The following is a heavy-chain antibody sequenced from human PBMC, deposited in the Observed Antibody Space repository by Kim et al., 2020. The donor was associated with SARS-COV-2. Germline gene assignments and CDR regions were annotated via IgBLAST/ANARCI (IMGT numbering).Heavy chain of an antibody. J-gene: IGHJ2*01. V-gene: IGHV3-48*03. Sequence: GGSLRLSCAASGFTFSSYEMNWVRQAPGKGLEWVSYISSSGSTIYYADSVKGRFTISRDNAKNSLYLQMNSLRAEDTAVYYCARDRTYCSGGSCYLFGYFDLWGRGTLVTVSS. D-gene: IGHD2-15*01. CDR1: GFTFSSYE. CDR2: ISSSGSTI. CDR3: ARDRTYCSGGSCYLFGYFDL.